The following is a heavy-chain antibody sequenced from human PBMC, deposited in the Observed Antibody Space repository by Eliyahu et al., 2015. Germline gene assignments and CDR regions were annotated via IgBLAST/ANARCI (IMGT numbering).Heavy chain of an antibody. Sequence: QLQLQESGPGLVKPSETLSLTCTVSGGSISSSSYYWGWXRQPPGQGXEWDGSIYYSGSTYYNPSLKSRVTISVDTSKNQFSLKLSSVTAADTAVYYCARLRSVRSYCGGDCYTFDYWGQGTLVTVSS. J-gene: IGHJ4*02. V-gene: IGHV4-39*01. CDR3: ARLRSVRSYCGGDCYTFDY. CDR2: IYYSGST. D-gene: IGHD2-21*02. CDR1: GGSISSSSYY.